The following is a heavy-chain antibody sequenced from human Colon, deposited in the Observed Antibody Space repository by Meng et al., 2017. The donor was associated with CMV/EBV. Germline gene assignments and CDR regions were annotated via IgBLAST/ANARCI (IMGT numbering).Heavy chain of an antibody. CDR3: ARLKGYCSSTSCYTVGWFDP. CDR2: IYYSGST. CDR1: GGSISSSSYY. J-gene: IGHJ5*02. Sequence: SETLSLTCTVSGGSISSSSYYWGWIRQPPGKGLEWIGSIYYSGSTYYNPSLKSRVTISVDTSKNQFSLKLSSVTAADTAVYYCARLKGYCSSTSCYTVGWFDPWGQGTLVTVSS. D-gene: IGHD2-2*02. V-gene: IGHV4-39*01.